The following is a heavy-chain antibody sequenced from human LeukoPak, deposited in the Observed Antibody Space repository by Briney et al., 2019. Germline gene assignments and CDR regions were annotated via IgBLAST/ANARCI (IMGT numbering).Heavy chain of an antibody. D-gene: IGHD3-9*01. CDR1: GNTFSSYG. CDR3: ARRMDRYYDILTGYFTDTYYFDY. CDR2: IIAYNGNT. J-gene: IGHJ4*02. Sequence: ASVKVSCKASGNTFSSYGISWVRQAPGQGLEWMGWIIAYNGNTNYAQKLQGRVTMTTDTSTSTAYMELTSLRSDDTAVYYCARRMDRYYDILTGYFTDTYYFDYWGQGTLVTVSS. V-gene: IGHV1-18*01.